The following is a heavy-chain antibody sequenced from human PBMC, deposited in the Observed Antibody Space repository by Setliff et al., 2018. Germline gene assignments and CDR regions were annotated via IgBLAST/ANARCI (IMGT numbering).Heavy chain of an antibody. CDR1: GGSISSGSYY. CDR3: ARGAPGWELLSWFDP. Sequence: SETLSLTCTVSGGSISSGSYYWSWIRQPAGKGLEWIGRIYSSGSTKYNPSLKSRVTISGDTSKNQFSLKLSSVTAADTAVYYCARGAPGWELLSWFDPWGQGTLVTVLL. CDR2: IYSSGST. J-gene: IGHJ5*02. D-gene: IGHD1-26*01. V-gene: IGHV4-61*02.